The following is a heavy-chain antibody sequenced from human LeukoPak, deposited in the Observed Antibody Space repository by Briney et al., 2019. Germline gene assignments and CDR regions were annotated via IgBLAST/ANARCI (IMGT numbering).Heavy chain of an antibody. CDR1: GYTFSSYG. D-gene: IGHD2-15*01. V-gene: IGHV3-30*18. J-gene: IGHJ4*02. Sequence: GGSLRLSCAGSGYTFSSYGMHWVRQAPGKGLEWVAVISYDGSNKYYADSVKGRFTISRDNSKNTLYLQMNSLRAEDTAVYYCAKVHVDFDYWGQGTLVTVSS. CDR3: AKVHVDFDY. CDR2: ISYDGSNK.